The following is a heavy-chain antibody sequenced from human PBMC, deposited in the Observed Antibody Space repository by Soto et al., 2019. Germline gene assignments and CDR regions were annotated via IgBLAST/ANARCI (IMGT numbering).Heavy chain of an antibody. CDR3: ATMGGYSSGWYGPAEYFQH. CDR2: ISGSGGST. D-gene: IGHD6-19*01. V-gene: IGHV3-23*01. Sequence: EVQLLESGGGLVQPGGSLRLSCAASGFSFSSYAMSWVRQAPGKGLEWVSAISGSGGSTYYADSVKGRFTISRDNSKNTLYLQMNSLRAEDTAVYYCATMGGYSSGWYGPAEYFQHWGQGTLVTVSS. CDR1: GFSFSSYA. J-gene: IGHJ1*01.